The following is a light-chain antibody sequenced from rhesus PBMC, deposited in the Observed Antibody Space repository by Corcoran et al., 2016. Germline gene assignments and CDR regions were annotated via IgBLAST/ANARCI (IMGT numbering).Light chain of an antibody. CDR1: QGISNY. J-gene: IGKJ1*01. CDR2: YAS. CDR3: QQHKSYPPT. Sequence: DIQMTQSPSSLSASVGDTVTITRRASQGISNYLAWYPHKPGKAPQPLLYYASDLECGVPSRCRGSGSGTYFTLTIHRLQPATFATSYSQQHKSYPPTFGHVTKVDIK. V-gene: IGKV1S14*01.